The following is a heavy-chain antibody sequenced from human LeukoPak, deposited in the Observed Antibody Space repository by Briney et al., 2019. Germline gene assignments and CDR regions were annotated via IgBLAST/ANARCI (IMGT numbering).Heavy chain of an antibody. J-gene: IGHJ4*02. D-gene: IGHD6-19*01. Sequence: PGGSLRLSCAASGFTFDDYAMHWVRQAPGKGLEWVSGISWNSGTMGYADSVEGRFTISRDNAENSLYLQMNSLRAEDTALYYCAKDMEAAVAGTMNYWGQGTLVTVSS. V-gene: IGHV3-9*01. CDR1: GFTFDDYA. CDR3: AKDMEAAVAGTMNY. CDR2: ISWNSGTM.